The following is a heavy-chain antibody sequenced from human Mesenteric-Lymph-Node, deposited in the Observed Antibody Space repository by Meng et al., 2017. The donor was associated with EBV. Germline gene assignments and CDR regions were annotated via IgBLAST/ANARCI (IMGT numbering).Heavy chain of an antibody. Sequence: QVQHHQWGAGLLKPAETLSLSCAVYGGSFNDYYWIWIRQAPGKGLEWIGEINHIRSVYYNPSLKSRVTISVDTSNNQISLRLTSVTAADTAIYYCARVRSSGSGLIRNYFDYWGQGTLVTVSS. CDR1: GGSFNDYY. D-gene: IGHD6-19*01. J-gene: IGHJ4*02. V-gene: IGHV4-34*01. CDR3: ARVRSSGSGLIRNYFDY. CDR2: INHIRSV.